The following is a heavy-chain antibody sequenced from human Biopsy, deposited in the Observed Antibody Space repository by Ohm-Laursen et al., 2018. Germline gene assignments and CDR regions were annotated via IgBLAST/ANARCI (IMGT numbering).Heavy chain of an antibody. CDR2: IYNTETT. Sequence: GTLSLTCEVYGKTFSDYYWAWLRQPPGKGLEWIGSIYNTETTFYNPSLKSRVTISVDTSTNQFSLKVSSVTAADTALYFCARHPTGFWFDPWGHGTLVTVSS. V-gene: IGHV4-34*01. CDR3: ARHPTGFWFDP. J-gene: IGHJ5*02. CDR1: GKTFSDYY.